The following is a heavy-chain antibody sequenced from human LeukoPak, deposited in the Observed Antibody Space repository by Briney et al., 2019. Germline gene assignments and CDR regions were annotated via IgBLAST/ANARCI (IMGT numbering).Heavy chain of an antibody. CDR3: AKDGPYRNDAFDI. Sequence: SVKVSCKASGGTFSSYAISWVRQAPGQGLEWMGGIIPIFGTANYAQKFQGRVTITTDESTSTAYMGLSSLRSEDTAVYYCAKDGPYRNDAFDIWGQGTMVTVSS. D-gene: IGHD1-1*01. CDR2: IIPIFGTA. CDR1: GGTFSSYA. J-gene: IGHJ3*02. V-gene: IGHV1-69*05.